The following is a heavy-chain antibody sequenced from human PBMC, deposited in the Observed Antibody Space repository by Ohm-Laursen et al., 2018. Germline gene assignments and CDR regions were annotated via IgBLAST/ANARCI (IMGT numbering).Heavy chain of an antibody. J-gene: IGHJ4*02. D-gene: IGHD3-22*01. CDR2: ISYDGSNK. Sequence: RSLRLSCAASGFTFSSYGMHWVRQAPGKGLEWVAVISYDGSNKYYADSVKGRFTISRDNSKNTLYLQMNSLRAEDTAVYYCARGPKDSSGYYFGRSNWGQGTLVTVSS. CDR1: GFTFSSYG. CDR3: ARGPKDSSGYYFGRSN. V-gene: IGHV3-30*03.